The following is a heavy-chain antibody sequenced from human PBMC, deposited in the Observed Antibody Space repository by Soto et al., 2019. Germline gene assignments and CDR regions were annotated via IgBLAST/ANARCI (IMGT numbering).Heavy chain of an antibody. J-gene: IGHJ6*02. CDR3: ARDGSTSWYSYDYHGMDV. CDR1: AFTFRSYW. V-gene: IGHV3-7*05. Sequence: GGALRLPCSASAFTFRSYWLSSVRQVPMKGLEWVANINLDGSEKNYVDSVKGRFTISRDNAMNSLYLQMSSLRVEDTALYFCARDGSTSWYSYDYHGMDVWGQGTTVTVSS. D-gene: IGHD5-18*01. CDR2: INLDGSEK.